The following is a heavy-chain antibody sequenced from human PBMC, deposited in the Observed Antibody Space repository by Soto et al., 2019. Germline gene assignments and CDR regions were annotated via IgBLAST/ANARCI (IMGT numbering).Heavy chain of an antibody. Sequence: PSETLSLTCTVSGGSISSGDYYWSWIRQPPGKGLEWIGYIYYSGSTYYNPSLKSRVTISVDTSKNQFSLKLSSVTAADTAVYYCARDYYDFWSGNYAMDVWGQATTVTVS. D-gene: IGHD3-3*01. CDR3: ARDYYDFWSGNYAMDV. V-gene: IGHV4-30-4*01. J-gene: IGHJ6*02. CDR2: IYYSGST. CDR1: GGSISSGDYY.